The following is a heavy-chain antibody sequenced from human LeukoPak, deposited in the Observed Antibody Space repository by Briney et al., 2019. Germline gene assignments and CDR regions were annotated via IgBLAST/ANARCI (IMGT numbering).Heavy chain of an antibody. V-gene: IGHV4-39*01. D-gene: IGHD4-23*01. CDR3: ATTNDYGGNPFDY. J-gene: IGHJ4*02. CDR2: IYYSGST. CDR1: GGSISSSSYY. Sequence: SETLSLTCTVSGGSISSSSYYWGWIRQPPGKGLEWIGSIYYSGSTYYNPSLKSRVTISVDTSKNQFSLKLSSVTAADTAVYYCATTNDYGGNPFDYWGQGTLVTVSS.